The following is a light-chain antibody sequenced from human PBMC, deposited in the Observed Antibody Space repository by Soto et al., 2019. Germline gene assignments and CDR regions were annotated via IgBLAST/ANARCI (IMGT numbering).Light chain of an antibody. V-gene: IGKV3-15*01. CDR2: GAS. J-gene: IGKJ1*01. CDR3: QQYVSSWT. Sequence: IVMTQYPATLSLSPGERATLSWRASQSVSSNLAWYQQKPGQAPRLLIYGASTRATGIPARFSGIGSGTEFTLTINSMKSEDFAVYYCQQYVSSWTFGQGTKVDIK. CDR1: QSVSSN.